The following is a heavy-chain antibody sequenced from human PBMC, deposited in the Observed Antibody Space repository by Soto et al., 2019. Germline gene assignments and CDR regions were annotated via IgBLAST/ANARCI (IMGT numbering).Heavy chain of an antibody. V-gene: IGHV1-69*02. J-gene: IGHJ4*02. CDR3: AEGSHYDSDSYRDY. D-gene: IGHD1-26*01. CDR2: IIPIIGRA. CDR1: GGTFSSYS. Sequence: SVKVSCKASGGTFSSYSMSWVRQAPGQGLEWMGRIIPIIGRANYAQKFQGRVTITGDKSTSTAYMELSRLRSEDTAVYYCAEGSHYDSDSYRDYWGQGTPVTVS.